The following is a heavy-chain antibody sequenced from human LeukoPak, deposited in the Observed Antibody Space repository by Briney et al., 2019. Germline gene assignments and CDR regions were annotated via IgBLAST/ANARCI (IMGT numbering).Heavy chain of an antibody. CDR3: ANDYDDY. V-gene: IGHV3-30*18. CDR2: ISYDGSNK. J-gene: IGHJ4*02. D-gene: IGHD5-12*01. Sequence: GGSLRLSCAASGFTFSSYWMHWVRQAPGKGLEWVAVISYDGSNKYYADSVKGRFTISRDNSKNTLYLQMNSLRAEDTAVYYCANDYDDYWGQGTLVTVSS. CDR1: GFTFSSYW.